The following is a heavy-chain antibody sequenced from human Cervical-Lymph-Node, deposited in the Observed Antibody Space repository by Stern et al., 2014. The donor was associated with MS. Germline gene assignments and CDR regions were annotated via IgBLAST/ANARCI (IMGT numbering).Heavy chain of an antibody. V-gene: IGHV3-21*01. CDR3: ARTALYSSSWAPFDY. CDR1: GFTFSNNN. Sequence: EVQLVESGGGLVKPGGSLRLSCSASGFTFSNNNMNWVRQAPGKGLEWISSISATGSYIYYADSLKGRFTISRDNAKNSLFLQMNSLTVEDTAVYYCARTALYSSSWAPFDYWGQGILVSVSS. D-gene: IGHD6-13*01. J-gene: IGHJ4*02. CDR2: ISATGSYI.